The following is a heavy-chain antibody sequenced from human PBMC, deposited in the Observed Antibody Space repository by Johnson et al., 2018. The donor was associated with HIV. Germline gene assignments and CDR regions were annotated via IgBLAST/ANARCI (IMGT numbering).Heavy chain of an antibody. Sequence: QVQLVESGGGVVQPGRSLRLSCAASGFTFSSYGMHWVRQAPGKGLEWVAVISYDGSNKYYADSVKGRFTISRDNSKNTLYLQMNSLRAEDTAVYYCAKDLELSPWTARAVGGSFDIWGQGTMVTVSS. V-gene: IGHV3-30*18. CDR3: AKDLELSPWTARAVGGSFDI. CDR1: GFTFSSYG. J-gene: IGHJ3*02. CDR2: ISYDGSNK. D-gene: IGHD6-19*01.